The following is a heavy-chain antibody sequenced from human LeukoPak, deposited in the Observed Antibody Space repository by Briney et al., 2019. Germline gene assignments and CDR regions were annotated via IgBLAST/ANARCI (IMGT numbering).Heavy chain of an antibody. CDR1: GFTFSSCS. D-gene: IGHD6-19*01. CDR3: ARLAVAATDY. Sequence: PGGSLRLSCAAYGFTFSSCSMNWVRQAPGKGLEWVSYISTSSATIYYADSVKGRFTISRDNAKNSLYLQMNSLRAEDTAVYYCARLAVAATDYWGQGTLVTVSS. CDR2: ISTSSATI. V-gene: IGHV3-48*04. J-gene: IGHJ4*02.